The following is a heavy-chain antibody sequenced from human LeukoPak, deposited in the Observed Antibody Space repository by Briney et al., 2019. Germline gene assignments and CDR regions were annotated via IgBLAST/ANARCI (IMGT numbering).Heavy chain of an antibody. CDR3: ARDLFVGATTAFDY. CDR2: INPNSGGT. Sequence: ASVKVSCKASGYTFTGYYMHWVRQAPGQGLEWMGWINPNSGGTNYVQKFQGRVTMTRDTSISTAYMELSRLRSDDTAVYYCARDLFVGATTAFDYWGQGTLVTVSS. D-gene: IGHD1-26*01. J-gene: IGHJ4*02. V-gene: IGHV1-2*02. CDR1: GYTFTGYY.